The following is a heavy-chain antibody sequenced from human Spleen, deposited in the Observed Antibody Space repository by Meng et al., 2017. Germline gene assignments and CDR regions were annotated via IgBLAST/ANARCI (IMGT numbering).Heavy chain of an antibody. CDR3: ARGNRIAPGVNNWFDP. D-gene: IGHD6-13*01. CDR1: GNFYSSCDYY. Sequence: VQLQESGPGRVKASQNPSLPCTVTGNFYSSCDYYWNWIRQHPGKGLEWIGYIYYSGSTYYYPSLKSRVTISVDTSKNQFSLKLSSVTAADTAVYYCARGNRIAPGVNNWFDPWGQGTLVTVSS. CDR2: IYYSGST. J-gene: IGHJ5*02. V-gene: IGHV4-31*03.